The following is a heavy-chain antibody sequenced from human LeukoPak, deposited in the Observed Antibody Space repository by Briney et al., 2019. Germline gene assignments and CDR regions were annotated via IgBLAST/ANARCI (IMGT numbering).Heavy chain of an antibody. V-gene: IGHV3-7*01. CDR1: GFTFSSYW. CDR2: IKQDGSEK. D-gene: IGHD5-18*01. CDR3: ATTRIQLWLYPFDY. J-gene: IGHJ4*02. Sequence: GGSLRLSCAASGFTFSSYWMSWDRQAPGKGLEWVANIKQDGSEKYYVDSVKGRFTISRDNAKNSLYLQMNSLRAEDTAVYYCATTRIQLWLYPFDYWGQGTLVTVSS.